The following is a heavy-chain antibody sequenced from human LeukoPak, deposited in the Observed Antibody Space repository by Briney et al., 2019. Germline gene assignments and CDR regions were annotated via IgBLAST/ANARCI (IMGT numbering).Heavy chain of an antibody. CDR3: ANRPASGPVVVITTPFDY. V-gene: IGHV3-23*01. CDR1: GFTFSNSA. J-gene: IGHJ4*02. Sequence: GGSLRLSCAASGFTFSNSAMSWVRQAPGKGLEWVSAISGSGGTTYYADSVRGRFTISRDNSKNTLYLQMNSLRAEDTAVYYCANRPASGPVVVITTPFDYWGQGTLVTASS. D-gene: IGHD3-22*01. CDR2: ISGSGGTT.